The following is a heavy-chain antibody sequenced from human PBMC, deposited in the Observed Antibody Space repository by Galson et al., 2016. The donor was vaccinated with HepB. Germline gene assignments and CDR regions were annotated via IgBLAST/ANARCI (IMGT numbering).Heavy chain of an antibody. CDR1: GDSVNSGYYY. CDR3: ARHFNEIQVPSWGLYDYHSYGLDV. CDR2: IDHNGIT. V-gene: IGHV4-61*01. D-gene: IGHD5-18*01. J-gene: IGHJ6*02. Sequence: SETLSLTCTVSGDSVNSGYYYWTWVRQSPGKGLEWIGYIDHNGITKYDPSLKSRVTISLDTSQNQFSLSLNSVTAADTAVYYWARHFNEIQVPSWGLYDYHSYGLDVWGQGTTVTVSS.